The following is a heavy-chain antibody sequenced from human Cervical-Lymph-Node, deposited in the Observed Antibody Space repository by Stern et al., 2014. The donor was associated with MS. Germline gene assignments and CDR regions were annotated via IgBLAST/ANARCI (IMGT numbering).Heavy chain of an antibody. D-gene: IGHD4-17*01. CDR3: AREGLNTVPYFDH. J-gene: IGHJ4*02. V-gene: IGHV4-31*03. CDR1: GGPISGGGYY. Sequence: QLQLQESGPGLVKPSQTLSLTCSVSGGPISGGGYYWSWIRPAPGKGLGWVGHIYYSGSTAYNPSLRSRVTIAVDTSKNQFSLRLTSMTAADAAVYFCAREGLNTVPYFDHWGQGTRVTVSS. CDR2: IYYSGST.